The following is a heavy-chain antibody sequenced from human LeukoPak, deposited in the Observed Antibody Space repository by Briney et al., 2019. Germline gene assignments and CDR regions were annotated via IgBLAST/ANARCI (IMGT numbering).Heavy chain of an antibody. CDR2: ISWNSGSI. CDR1: GLTFDDYA. J-gene: IGHJ4*02. D-gene: IGHD6-19*01. Sequence: PGRSLRLSCAASGLTFDDYAMHWVRQAPGKGLEWVSGISWNSGSIGYADSVKGRFTISRDNAKNSLYLQMNSLRAEDTALYYCAKDISGIAVAGGYWGQGTLVTVSS. V-gene: IGHV3-9*01. CDR3: AKDISGIAVAGGY.